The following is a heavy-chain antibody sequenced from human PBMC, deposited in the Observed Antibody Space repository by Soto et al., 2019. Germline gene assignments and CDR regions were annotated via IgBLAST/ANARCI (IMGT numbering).Heavy chain of an antibody. D-gene: IGHD3-22*01. CDR1: GFTFSSYN. CDR2: ISYSSSYA. CDR3: ATYYDGTGYNFDY. Sequence: GGSLRLSCAASGFTFSSYNMNWVRQAPGKGLECVSSISYSSSYAYYADSLKGRFTISRDNAKNSLYLQMDSLRVEDTAVYYCATYYDGTGYNFDYWGQGTLVTVSS. J-gene: IGHJ4*02. V-gene: IGHV3-21*01.